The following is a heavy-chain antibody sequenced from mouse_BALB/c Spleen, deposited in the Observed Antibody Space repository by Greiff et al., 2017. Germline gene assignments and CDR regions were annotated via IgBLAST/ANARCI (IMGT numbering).Heavy chain of an antibody. J-gene: IGHJ4*01. D-gene: IGHD4-1*01. V-gene: IGHV1-69*01. CDR1: GYTFTDYW. CDR3: ARLTGPMDY. Sequence: QVQLQQPGAELVMPGASVKMSCKASGYTFTDYWMHWVKQRPGQGLEWIGAIDTSDSYTSYNQKFKGKATLTVDESSSTAYMQLSSLTSEDSAVYYCARLTGPMDYWGQGTSVTVSS. CDR2: IDTSDSYT.